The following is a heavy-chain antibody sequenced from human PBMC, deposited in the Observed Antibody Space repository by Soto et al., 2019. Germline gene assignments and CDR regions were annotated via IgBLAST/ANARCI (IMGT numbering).Heavy chain of an antibody. CDR1: GGTFSNYA. Sequence: QVQLVQSGAEVKNPGSSVRVSCKAPGGTFSNYAVSWVRQAPGHGLEWMGGLIPLLSTPSYARKFEDRVTIIADESTNTAYMDLAGLRSDDTAVYYCAIGHSYGQLDTWGQGTLVTVSS. J-gene: IGHJ5*02. V-gene: IGHV1-69*01. CDR3: AIGHSYGQLDT. D-gene: IGHD5-18*01. CDR2: LIPLLSTP.